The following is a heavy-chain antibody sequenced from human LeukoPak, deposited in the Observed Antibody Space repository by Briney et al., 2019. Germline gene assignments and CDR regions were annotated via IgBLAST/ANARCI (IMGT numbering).Heavy chain of an antibody. CDR3: ARDVARYYFDY. Sequence: PGGSLRLSCAASGFTFSSYSMNWVRQAPGKGLEWVSYISSSSSTIYYADSVKGRFTISRDNAKNSLYLQMNSLRAEDTAVYYCARDVARYYFDYWGQGTLVTVSS. V-gene: IGHV3-48*01. J-gene: IGHJ4*02. CDR1: GFTFSSYS. D-gene: IGHD2-15*01. CDR2: ISSSSSTI.